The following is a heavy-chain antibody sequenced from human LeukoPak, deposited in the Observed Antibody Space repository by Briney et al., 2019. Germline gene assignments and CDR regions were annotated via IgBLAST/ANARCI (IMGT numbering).Heavy chain of an antibody. Sequence: SETLSLTCAVYGGSFSGDYWSWIRQPPGKGLEWIGEINHSGSTNYNPSLKSRVTISVDTSKNQFSLKLSSVTAADTAVYYCARGRPLDPWGQGTLVTVSS. J-gene: IGHJ5*02. CDR3: ARGRPLDP. CDR1: GGSFSGDY. V-gene: IGHV4-34*01. CDR2: INHSGST.